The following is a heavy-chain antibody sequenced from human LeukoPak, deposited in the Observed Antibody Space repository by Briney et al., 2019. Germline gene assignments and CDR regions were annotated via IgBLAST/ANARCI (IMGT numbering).Heavy chain of an antibody. Sequence: GGSLRLSCAASGFTFSNYAMSWVRQAPGKGLEWVANIKLDGSEKNYVDSVKGRFTISRDNTKNSLYLQMNSLRAEDTAVFYCARDQYDTWSRRGNFDSWGQGTLVIVSS. J-gene: IGHJ4*02. CDR2: IKLDGSEK. CDR3: ARDQYDTWSRRGNFDS. CDR1: GFTFSNYA. V-gene: IGHV3-7*03. D-gene: IGHD3/OR15-3a*01.